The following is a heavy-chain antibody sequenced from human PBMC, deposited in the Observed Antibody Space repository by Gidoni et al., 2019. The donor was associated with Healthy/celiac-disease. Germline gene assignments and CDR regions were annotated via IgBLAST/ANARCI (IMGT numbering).Heavy chain of an antibody. D-gene: IGHD2-2*01. Sequence: SCKASGGTFSSYAISWVRQAPGQGLAWMGGIIPIFGTANYAQKFQGRITITADKSTSTAYMALSSLRSEDTAVYYCAGGEVVPAAITGWFDPWGQGTLVTLSS. CDR1: GGTFSSYA. CDR3: AGGEVVPAAITGWFDP. CDR2: IIPIFGTA. J-gene: IGHJ5*02. V-gene: IGHV1-69*06.